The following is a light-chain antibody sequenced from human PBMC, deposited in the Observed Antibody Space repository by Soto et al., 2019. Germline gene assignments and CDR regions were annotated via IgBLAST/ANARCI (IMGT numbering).Light chain of an antibody. J-gene: IGLJ1*01. V-gene: IGLV2-14*02. CDR2: EGS. Sequence: QSALTQPASVSGSPGQSITISCTGTSSDVGSYNLVSWYQQHPGKAPKLMIYEGSKRPSGVSNRFSGSKSGNTASLTISGLQAEDEADYYCSSYTSSSTLGFGTGTKLTVL. CDR1: SSDVGSYNL. CDR3: SSYTSSSTLG.